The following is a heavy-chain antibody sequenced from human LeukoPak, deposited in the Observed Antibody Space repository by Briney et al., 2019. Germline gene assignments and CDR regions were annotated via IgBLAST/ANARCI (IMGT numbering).Heavy chain of an antibody. Sequence: GGSLRLSCAASGFTFSSYSMNWVRQAPGKGLEWVSYISSSSSTIYYADSVKGRFTISRDNAKNSLYLQMNSLRDEDTAVYYCARVYYDSSGYYYFDYWGQGTPVTVSS. D-gene: IGHD3-22*01. V-gene: IGHV3-48*02. CDR1: GFTFSSYS. CDR2: ISSSSSTI. J-gene: IGHJ4*02. CDR3: ARVYYDSSGYYYFDY.